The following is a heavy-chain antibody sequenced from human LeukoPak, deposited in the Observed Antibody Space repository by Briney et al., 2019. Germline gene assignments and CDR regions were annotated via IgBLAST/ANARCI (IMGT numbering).Heavy chain of an antibody. J-gene: IGHJ2*01. CDR1: GYTFTGYY. Sequence: ASVKVSCKASGYTFTGYYMHWVRQAPGQGLEWMGWINPNSGGTNYAQKFQGRVTMTRDTSISTAYMELSRLRSDDTAVYYCARAYSSGWYGVSASSYWYFDLWGRGTLVTVSS. V-gene: IGHV1-2*02. CDR3: ARAYSSGWYGVSASSYWYFDL. CDR2: INPNSGGT. D-gene: IGHD6-19*01.